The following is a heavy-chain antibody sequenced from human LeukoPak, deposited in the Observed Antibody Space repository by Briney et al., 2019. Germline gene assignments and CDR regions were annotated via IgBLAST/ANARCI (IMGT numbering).Heavy chain of an antibody. Sequence: ASVKVSCKASGYTFTNYYMHWVRQAPGQGLEWMGIINPSGGSTSYAQKFQGRVTMTRGTSTSTVYMELSSLRSEDTAVYYCARSSALQLDYWGQGTLVTVSS. D-gene: IGHD2-15*01. V-gene: IGHV1-46*01. CDR2: INPSGGST. J-gene: IGHJ4*02. CDR3: ARSSALQLDY. CDR1: GYTFTNYY.